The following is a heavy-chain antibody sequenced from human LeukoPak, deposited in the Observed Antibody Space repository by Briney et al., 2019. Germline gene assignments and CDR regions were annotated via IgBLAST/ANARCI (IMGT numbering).Heavy chain of an antibody. Sequence: SETLSLTCTVSGGSISSYYWSWIRQPAGKGLEWLGRIYTSGSTNYNPSLKSRVTMSVDTSKNQFSLKLSSVTAADTAVYYCARNSYDYGDYGGGWFDPWGQGTLVTVSS. D-gene: IGHD4-17*01. V-gene: IGHV4-4*07. CDR3: ARNSYDYGDYGGGWFDP. J-gene: IGHJ5*02. CDR2: IYTSGST. CDR1: GGSISSYY.